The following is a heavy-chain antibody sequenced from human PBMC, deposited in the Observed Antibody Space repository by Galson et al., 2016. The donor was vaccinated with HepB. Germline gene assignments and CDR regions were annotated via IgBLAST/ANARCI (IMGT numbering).Heavy chain of an antibody. Sequence: SVKVSCKASGGTFNKFAITWVRQAPGQGLEWMGGILPMTDTVDYAQKLQGGVTITADKSTSTAYMELSSLRSEDTAVYNCASASFIEYRKTRSEDAFDIWGQGTMVTVSS. CDR2: ILPMTDTV. D-gene: IGHD2/OR15-2a*01. CDR3: ASASFIEYRKTRSEDAFDI. J-gene: IGHJ3*02. CDR1: GGTFNKFA. V-gene: IGHV1-69*06.